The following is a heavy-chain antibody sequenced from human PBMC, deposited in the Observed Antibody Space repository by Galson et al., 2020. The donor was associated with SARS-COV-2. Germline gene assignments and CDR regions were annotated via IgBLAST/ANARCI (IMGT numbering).Heavy chain of an antibody. Sequence: GGSLRLFCAASGFSFSSYAMSWVRQAPGQGLEWVSSISSSSSVIHYADSVKGRFTISRDNSKNTLFLQMSSLRAEDTAIYYCAKMKWPYFDNWGQGTLVTVSS. D-gene: IGHD5-12*01. J-gene: IGHJ4*02. CDR1: GFSFSSYA. CDR3: AKMKWPYFDN. CDR2: ISSSSSVI. V-gene: IGHV3-23*01.